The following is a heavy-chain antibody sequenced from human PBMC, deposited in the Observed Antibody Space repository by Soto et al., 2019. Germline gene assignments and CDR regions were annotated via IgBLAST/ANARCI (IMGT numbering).Heavy chain of an antibody. CDR2: IYPGDSDT. Sequence: GESLKISCKASGYSFSSYWIGWVRQMPGKGLEWMGIIYPGDSDTKYSPSVQGQVIISADRSISTAYLQWTSLKASDTAMYYCARSKRGAYSSGWYSLSGYYSYGIDVWGQGTTVTVAS. J-gene: IGHJ6*02. V-gene: IGHV5-51*01. D-gene: IGHD6-19*01. CDR1: GYSFSSYW. CDR3: ARSKRGAYSSGWYSLSGYYSYGIDV.